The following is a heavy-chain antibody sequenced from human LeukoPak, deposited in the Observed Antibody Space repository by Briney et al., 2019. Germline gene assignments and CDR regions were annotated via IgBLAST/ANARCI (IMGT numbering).Heavy chain of an antibody. V-gene: IGHV3-30*02. Sequence: GGSLRLSCAASGFTFSSYCMHWVRQAPGKGLEWVAFIRYDGSNKYYADSVKGRFTISRDNSKKQLYLQMNSLRAEDPAVYYCAKDYIAVAGDAFDIWGQGTMVTVSS. CDR3: AKDYIAVAGDAFDI. J-gene: IGHJ3*02. D-gene: IGHD6-19*01. CDR1: GFTFSSYC. CDR2: IRYDGSNK.